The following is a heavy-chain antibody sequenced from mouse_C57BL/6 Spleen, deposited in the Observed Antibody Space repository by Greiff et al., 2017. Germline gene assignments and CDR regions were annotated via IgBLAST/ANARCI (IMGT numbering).Heavy chain of an antibody. CDR3: ARSPPGSALDY. D-gene: IGHD1-1*01. Sequence: VKLVESGAELARPGASVKMSCKASGYTFTSYTMHWVKQRPGQGLEWIGYINPSSGYTKYNQKFKDKATLTADKSSSTAYMQLSSLTSEDSAVYYCARSPPGSALDYWGQGTTLTVSS. CDR2: INPSSGYT. CDR1: GYTFTSYT. V-gene: IGHV1-4*01. J-gene: IGHJ2*01.